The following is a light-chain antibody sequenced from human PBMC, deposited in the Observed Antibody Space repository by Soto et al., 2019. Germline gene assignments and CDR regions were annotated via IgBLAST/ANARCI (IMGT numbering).Light chain of an antibody. CDR2: GAF. Sequence: EIVLTQSPGTLSLSPGERATLSCRASQTGYNNFIAWYRHKPGQTPRLVMYGAFIRATGIPDRFSGSGSGADFSLTVSRLETEDFAVYYCQQYGTSPGTVGPGTKVEI. J-gene: IGKJ1*01. CDR3: QQYGTSPGT. CDR1: QTGYNNF. V-gene: IGKV3-20*01.